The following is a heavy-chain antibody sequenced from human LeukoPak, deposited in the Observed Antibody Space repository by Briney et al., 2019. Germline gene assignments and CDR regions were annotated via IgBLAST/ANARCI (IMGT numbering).Heavy chain of an antibody. CDR3: ARDRSDYFDY. CDR2: IWFDARDE. CDR1: GITFSSNG. D-gene: IGHD3-3*01. J-gene: IGHJ4*02. V-gene: IGHV3-33*01. Sequence: AGGSLRLSCRASGITFSSNGMHWVRQAPGKGLEWVAYIWFDARDEDYIDSVKGRFTISRDNSKNTLYLQMNSLRAEDTAVYYCARDRSDYFDYWGQGTLVTVSS.